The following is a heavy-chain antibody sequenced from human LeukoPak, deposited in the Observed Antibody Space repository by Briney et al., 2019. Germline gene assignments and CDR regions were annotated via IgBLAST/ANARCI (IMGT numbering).Heavy chain of an antibody. CDR2: ISSSGTPI. J-gene: IGHJ3*02. V-gene: IGHV3-11*04. Sequence: GGSLRLSCAASGFTVSNNYMSWVRQAPGKGLEWVSYISSSGTPIYYADSVKGRFTISRDNAKNSLYLQMNSLRAEDTAVYYCARGGYCSSSVCYSLNAFDIWGQGTMFTVSS. CDR1: GFTVSNNY. D-gene: IGHD2-2*01. CDR3: ARGGYCSSSVCYSLNAFDI.